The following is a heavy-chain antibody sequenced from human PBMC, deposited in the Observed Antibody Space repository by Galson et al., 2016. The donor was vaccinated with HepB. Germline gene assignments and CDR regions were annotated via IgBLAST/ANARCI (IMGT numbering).Heavy chain of an antibody. CDR3: AREYGTIWPPWLFH. J-gene: IGHJ4*02. D-gene: IGHD1-1*01. CDR1: GYTFTSYY. Sequence: SVKVSCKASGYTFTSYYITWVRQAPGQGLEWIGWISGYNYKTSYAQKFQGRVTMTTDTSTRTAYMELRSLTSDDTALYYFAREYGTIWPPWLFHWGQGTLVTVSS. V-gene: IGHV1-18*01. CDR2: ISGYNYKT.